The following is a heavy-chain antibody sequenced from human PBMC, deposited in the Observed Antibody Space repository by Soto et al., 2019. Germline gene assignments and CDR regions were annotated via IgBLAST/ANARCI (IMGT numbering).Heavy chain of an antibody. J-gene: IGHJ3*02. D-gene: IGHD2-15*01. Sequence: PSETLSLSCAVSDGYISSGGDSWSWIRQPPGKGLEWIGYIYHSGSTYYNPSLKSRVTISVDRSKNQFSLKLSSVTAADTAVYYCARVTTVVTADAFDIWGQGTMVTVSS. CDR3: ARVTTVVTADAFDI. CDR2: IYHSGST. CDR1: DGYISSGGDS. V-gene: IGHV4-30-2*01.